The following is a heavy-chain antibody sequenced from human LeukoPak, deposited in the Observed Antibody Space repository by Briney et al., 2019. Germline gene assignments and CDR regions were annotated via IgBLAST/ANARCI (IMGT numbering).Heavy chain of an antibody. J-gene: IGHJ4*02. D-gene: IGHD6-13*01. Sequence: SSETLSLTCTVSGGSISSYYWSWIRQPPGKGLEWIGYIYYSGSTNYNPSLKSRVTISVDTSKNQFSLKLSSVTAADTAVYYCASGYSSSWYMCDYWGQGTLVTVSS. CDR2: IYYSGST. V-gene: IGHV4-59*12. CDR3: ASGYSSSWYMCDY. CDR1: GGSISSYY.